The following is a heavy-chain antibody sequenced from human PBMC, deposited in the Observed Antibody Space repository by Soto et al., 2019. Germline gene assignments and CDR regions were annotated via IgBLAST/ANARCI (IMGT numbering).Heavy chain of an antibody. CDR2: VIPPLGAP. V-gene: IGHV1-69*01. CDR3: AREGGLTTGGFKFDY. D-gene: IGHD1-1*01. Sequence: VPLGPSGAEVGEPWSSVKGPCKGSGGEFSAFALRWVRQGRGPGVEWMGGVIPPLGAPKYAQKFQGRVTIVADESTSTAFMELNSLRSEDTAVYYCAREGGLTTGGFKFDYWGQGTLVTVSS. J-gene: IGHJ4*02. CDR1: GGEFSAFA.